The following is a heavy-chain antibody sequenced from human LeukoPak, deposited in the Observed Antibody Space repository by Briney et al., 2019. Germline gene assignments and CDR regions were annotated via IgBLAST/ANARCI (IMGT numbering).Heavy chain of an antibody. CDR2: IYYTGST. CDR1: GGSLSSYC. J-gene: IGHJ4*02. D-gene: IGHD4-17*01. CDR3: ARGLNRNDYGDYGY. Sequence: SETLSLTCTVSGGSLSSYCWTWIRQPPGKGLEWIGYIYYTGSTSYNPSLKSRVTISVQTSKNQFSLKLSSVTAADTAVYYCARGLNRNDYGDYGYWGQGTLVTVSS. V-gene: IGHV4-59*01.